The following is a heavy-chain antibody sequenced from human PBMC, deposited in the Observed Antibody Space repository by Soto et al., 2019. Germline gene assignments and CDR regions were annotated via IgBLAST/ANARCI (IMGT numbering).Heavy chain of an antibody. CDR3: AKDMGSMNDESDWFDP. Sequence: QVQLVESGGGVVQPGRSLRLSCAASGFTFSSYGMHWVRQAPGKGLEWVAVISYDGSNKYYADSVKGRFTISRDNSKNTLYLQMNSLRAEDTAVYYCAKDMGSMNDESDWFDPWGQGTLVTVSS. CDR1: GFTFSSYG. CDR2: ISYDGSNK. J-gene: IGHJ5*02. D-gene: IGHD1-1*01. V-gene: IGHV3-30*18.